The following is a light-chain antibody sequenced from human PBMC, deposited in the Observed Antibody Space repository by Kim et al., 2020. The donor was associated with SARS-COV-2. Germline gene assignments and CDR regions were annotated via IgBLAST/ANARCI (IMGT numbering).Light chain of an antibody. CDR1: QNITNY. CDR2: AAS. J-gene: IGKJ3*01. V-gene: IGKV1-39*01. Sequence: DIQMTQSPSSLSASVGDRITITCRASQNITNYLNWYQQKPGIAPKLLIYAASTSHTAIPSRFTASGSGTEFTFTITSLQPEDFATYSCQQTYSAPFAFGPGTKVDIK. CDR3: QQTYSAPFA.